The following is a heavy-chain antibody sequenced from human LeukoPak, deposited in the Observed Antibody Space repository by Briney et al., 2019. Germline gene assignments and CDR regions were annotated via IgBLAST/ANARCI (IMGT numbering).Heavy chain of an antibody. Sequence: ASVKVSCKASGYTFTGYYMHWVRQAPGQGLEWMGWINPNSGGTNYAQKFQGRVTMTRDTSISTAYMELSRLRSDHTAVYYCARGSSTRTRYYYLDVWGKGTMVTVSS. CDR1: GYTFTGYY. V-gene: IGHV1-2*02. D-gene: IGHD2-2*01. CDR3: ARGSSTRTRYYYLDV. J-gene: IGHJ6*03. CDR2: INPNSGGT.